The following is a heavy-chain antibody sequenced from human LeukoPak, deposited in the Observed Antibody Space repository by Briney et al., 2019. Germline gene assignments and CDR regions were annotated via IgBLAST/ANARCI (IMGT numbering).Heavy chain of an antibody. CDR3: ASGVVVVAATTDY. CDR2: ISYDGSNK. D-gene: IGHD2-15*01. V-gene: IGHV3-30*03. Sequence: GGSLRLSCAASGFTFSSYGMHWVRQAPGKGLEWVAVISYDGSNKYYADSVKGRFTISRDNSKNTLYLQMNSLRAEDTAVYYCASGVVVVAATTDYWGQGTLVTVSS. J-gene: IGHJ4*02. CDR1: GFTFSSYG.